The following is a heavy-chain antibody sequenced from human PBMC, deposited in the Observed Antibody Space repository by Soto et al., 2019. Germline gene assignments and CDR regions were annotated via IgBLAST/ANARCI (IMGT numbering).Heavy chain of an antibody. D-gene: IGHD1-1*01. CDR2: IIPILGIA. Sequence: SVKVSCKASGGTFSSYTISWVRQAPGQGLEWMGRIIPILGIANYAQKFQGRVTITADKSTSTAYMELSSLRSEDTAVYYCASLEEGEGTTIDYWGQGTLVTVSS. J-gene: IGHJ4*02. CDR3: ASLEEGEGTTIDY. CDR1: GGTFSSYT. V-gene: IGHV1-69*02.